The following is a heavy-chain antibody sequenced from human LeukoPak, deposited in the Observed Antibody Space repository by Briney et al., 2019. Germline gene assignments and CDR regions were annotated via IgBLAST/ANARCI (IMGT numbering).Heavy chain of an antibody. CDR3: ARTYYDILTGYNPYFDY. J-gene: IGHJ4*02. D-gene: IGHD3-9*01. CDR2: ITASSTAI. V-gene: IGHV3-21*01. Sequence: GGSLRLSCAASGFTFSSYTMNWVRQAPGKGLEWVSSITASSTAIYSADSVKGRFTISRDNAKNFLYLQMNSLRAEDTAVYYCARTYYDILTGYNPYFDYWGQGILVTVSS. CDR1: GFTFSSYT.